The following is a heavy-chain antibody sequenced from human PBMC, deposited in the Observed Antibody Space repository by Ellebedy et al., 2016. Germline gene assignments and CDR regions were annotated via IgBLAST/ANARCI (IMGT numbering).Heavy chain of an antibody. J-gene: IGHJ5*02. Sequence: ASVKVSCKASGYTFTSYYLHWVRQAPGQGLEYMAIINPSGGSTYYTQKFQGRVTVTRDTSTSTVYMELTSLTSEDTAVYYCARWSAGKTGVDPWGQGTRVTVSS. CDR1: GYTFTSYY. CDR3: ARWSAGKTGVDP. CDR2: INPSGGST. V-gene: IGHV1-46*01. D-gene: IGHD7-27*01.